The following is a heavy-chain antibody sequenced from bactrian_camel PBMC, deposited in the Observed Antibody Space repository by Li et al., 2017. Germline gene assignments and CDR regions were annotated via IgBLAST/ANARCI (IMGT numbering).Heavy chain of an antibody. J-gene: IGHJ4*01. CDR1: ELTVDDSD. Sequence: HVQLVESGGGSVQAGGSLRLSCTVSELTVDDSDMGWYRQAPGNSCDLVATTSSDGRTYYADAVKGRFTISRENDKNTVYLQMNDLKPEDTAMYYCVDDCYGSRYYLARRTNVWGQGTQVTVS. CDR2: TTSSDGRT. D-gene: IGHD6*01. V-gene: IGHV3S63*01. CDR3: VDDCYGSRYYLARRTNV.